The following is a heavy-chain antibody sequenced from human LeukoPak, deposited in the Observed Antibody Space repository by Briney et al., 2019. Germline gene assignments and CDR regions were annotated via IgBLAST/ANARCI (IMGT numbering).Heavy chain of an antibody. CDR1: GFTFSSYA. CDR3: AKSSDSSGRYTHGLDV. J-gene: IGHJ6*02. D-gene: IGHD3-22*01. CDR2: VIATDAST. Sequence: GGSLRLSCAASGFTFSSYAMSWVRQAPGKGLEWVSSVIATDASTRYADSVRGRFTISRDNLRNTVYLQMNSLRAEDTAIYYCAKSSDSSGRYTHGLDVWGQGTTVTVSS. V-gene: IGHV3-23*01.